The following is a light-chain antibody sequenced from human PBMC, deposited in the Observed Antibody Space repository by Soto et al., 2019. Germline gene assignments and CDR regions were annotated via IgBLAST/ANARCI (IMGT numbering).Light chain of an antibody. Sequence: QSALTQPASVSGSPGQSITISRTGTSSDARGYNYVSWYQQHPGKAPKLMIYEVSNRPSGVSNRFSGSKSGNTASLTISALQAEDETDYYCSSYTSSSTLDYVFGTGTKVTVL. CDR2: EVS. CDR3: SSYTSSSTLDYV. CDR1: SSDARGYNY. V-gene: IGLV2-14*01. J-gene: IGLJ1*01.